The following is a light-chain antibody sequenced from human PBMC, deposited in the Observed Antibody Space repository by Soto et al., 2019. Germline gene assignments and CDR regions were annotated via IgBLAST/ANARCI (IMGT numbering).Light chain of an antibody. CDR3: SSFAGNFWV. V-gene: IGLV2-8*01. Sequence: QSALTQPPSASGSPGQSVTISCTGTSSDVGGYNYVSWYQQHPGKAPKLMISEVTKRSSGVPDRFSGSKSGNTASLTVSGLQAEDEADYYCSSFAGNFWVFGGGTKLTVL. J-gene: IGLJ3*02. CDR2: EVT. CDR1: SSDVGGYNY.